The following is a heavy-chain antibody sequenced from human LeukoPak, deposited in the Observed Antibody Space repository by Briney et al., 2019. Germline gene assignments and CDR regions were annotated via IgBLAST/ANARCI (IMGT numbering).Heavy chain of an antibody. V-gene: IGHV4-30-2*01. J-gene: IGHJ4*02. CDR1: GGSISSGGYS. CDR3: ARIAAAGTGHFDY. D-gene: IGHD6-13*01. CDR2: IHHRGST. Sequence: SSETLSLTCAVSGGSISSGGYSWSWIRQPPGKGLEWIGGIHHRGSTYYNPSLKSRVTISVDRSKNQFSLKLSSVTAADTAVYYCARIAAAGTGHFDYWGQGTLVTV.